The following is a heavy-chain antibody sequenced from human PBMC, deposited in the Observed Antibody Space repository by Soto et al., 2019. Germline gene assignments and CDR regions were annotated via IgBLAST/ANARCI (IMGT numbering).Heavy chain of an antibody. J-gene: IGHJ6*03. Sequence: SETLSLTCTVSGGSISSSSYYWGCIRQPPGKGLEWIGSIYYSGSTYYNPSLKSRVTISVDTSKNQFSLKLSSVTAADTAVYYCARIKLGYCSSTSCSDPDYYYYYMDVWGKGTTVTV. CDR1: GGSISSSSYY. CDR2: IYYSGST. D-gene: IGHD2-2*01. CDR3: ARIKLGYCSSTSCSDPDYYYYYMDV. V-gene: IGHV4-39*01.